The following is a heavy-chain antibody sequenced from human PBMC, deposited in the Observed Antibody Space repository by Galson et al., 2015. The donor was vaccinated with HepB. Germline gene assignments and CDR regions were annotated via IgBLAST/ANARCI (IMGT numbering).Heavy chain of an antibody. D-gene: IGHD2-2*01. V-gene: IGHV1-69*13. CDR3: ASGVTDIVVVPAAMGNGYYYYYGMDV. Sequence: SVKVSCKASGGTFSSYAISWVRQAPGQGLEWMGGIIPIFGTANYAQKFQGRVTITADESTSTAYMELSSLRSEDTAVYYCASGVTDIVVVPAAMGNGYYYYYGMDVWGQGTTVTVSS. CDR1: GGTFSSYA. CDR2: IIPIFGTA. J-gene: IGHJ6*02.